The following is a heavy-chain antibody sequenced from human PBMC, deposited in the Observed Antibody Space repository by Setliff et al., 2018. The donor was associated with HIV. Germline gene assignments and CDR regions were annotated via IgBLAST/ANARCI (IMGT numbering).Heavy chain of an antibody. J-gene: IGHJ4*02. CDR1: GESFSDYS. CDR3: ATKGWNAYKAFDY. CDR2: ITQSGTT. V-gene: IGHV4-34*01. D-gene: IGHD1-1*01. Sequence: PSETLSLTCAVYGESFSDYSWNWIRQTPEKGLEWIAEITQSGTTNYNPSLRGRVTIVVGTSKNHFSLNLRSVTAADTAFYYCATKGWNAYKAFDYWGQGTLVTV.